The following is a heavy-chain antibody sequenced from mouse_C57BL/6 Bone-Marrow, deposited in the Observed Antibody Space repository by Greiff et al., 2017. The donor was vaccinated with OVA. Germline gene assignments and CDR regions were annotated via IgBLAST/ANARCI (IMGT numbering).Heavy chain of an antibody. CDR3: ARRDDGYYLAWFAY. D-gene: IGHD2-3*01. V-gene: IGHV1-81*01. J-gene: IGHJ3*01. Sequence: VHLVESGAELARPGASVKLSCKASGYTFTSYGISWVKQRTGQGLEWIGEIYPRSGNNYYNEKFKGKATLTADKSSSTAYMELRSLTSEDSAVYFCARRDDGYYLAWFAYWGQGTLVTVSA. CDR2: IYPRSGNN. CDR1: GYTFTSYG.